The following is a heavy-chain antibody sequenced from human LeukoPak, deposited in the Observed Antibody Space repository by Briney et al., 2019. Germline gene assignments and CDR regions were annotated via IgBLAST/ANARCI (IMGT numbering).Heavy chain of an antibody. D-gene: IGHD3-10*01. CDR1: GGSISSYY. CDR3: ARDAHSTPFGY. V-gene: IGHV4-59*01. Sequence: SETLSLTCTVSGGSISSYYWSWIRLPPGKGLEWIGYIYYSGSTNYNPSLKSRVTISVDTSKNQFSLKLSSVTAADTAVYYCARDAHSTPFGYWGQGTLVTVSS. J-gene: IGHJ4*02. CDR2: IYYSGST.